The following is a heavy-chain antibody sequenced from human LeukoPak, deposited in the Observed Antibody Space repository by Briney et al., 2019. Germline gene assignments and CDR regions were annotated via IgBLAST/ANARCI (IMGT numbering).Heavy chain of an antibody. CDR1: GGSISSSNW. V-gene: IGHV4-4*02. J-gene: IGHJ4*02. CDR2: IYHSGST. Sequence: PSETLSLTCAVSGGSISSSNWWSWVRQPPGQGLEWIGEIYHSGSTNYNPSLRSRVTISVDKSKNQFSLKLSSVTAADTAVYYCARDTITFGGVIVPLGYWGQGTLVTVSP. CDR3: ARDTITFGGVIVPLGY. D-gene: IGHD3-16*02.